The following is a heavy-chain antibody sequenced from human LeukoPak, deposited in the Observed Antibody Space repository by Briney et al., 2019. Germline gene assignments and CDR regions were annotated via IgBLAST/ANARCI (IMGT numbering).Heavy chain of an antibody. CDR1: GYTFTDYY. D-gene: IGHD6-6*01. CDR3: ARARWQLVPYFDS. CDR2: INPNSGGT. Sequence: ASVKVSCKASGYTFTDYYMHWVRQAPGRGREWMGWINPNSGGTNFAQKFQGRVAMTRGTSISTAYLELGSLRSDDTAVYFCARARWQLVPYFDSWGQGTLVTVSS. V-gene: IGHV1-2*02. J-gene: IGHJ4*02.